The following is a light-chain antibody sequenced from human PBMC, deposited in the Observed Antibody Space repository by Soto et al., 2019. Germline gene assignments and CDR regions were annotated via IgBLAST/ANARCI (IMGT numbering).Light chain of an antibody. Sequence: DIQLTQSPSFLSPSIGESVTITCRASQVISTSLAWYQVKPGKAPKLLIYAASTLESGGPSRVSATVTGTEFSLKITRLQHEDFATYYCKQLFDYPITFGQGTRLEMK. V-gene: IGKV1-9*01. CDR2: AAS. J-gene: IGKJ5*01. CDR3: KQLFDYPIT. CDR1: QVISTS.